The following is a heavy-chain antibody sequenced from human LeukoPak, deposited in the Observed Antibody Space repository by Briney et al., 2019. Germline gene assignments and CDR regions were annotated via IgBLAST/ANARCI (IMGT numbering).Heavy chain of an antibody. CDR2: IYYSGST. V-gene: IGHV4-39*01. CDR3: ARLSGRDGYNF. D-gene: IGHD5-24*01. CDR1: GGAISSSSYY. J-gene: IGHJ4*02. Sequence: SETLSLTCTVSGGAISSSSYYWGWIRQPPGKGLEWIGSIYYSGSTYYNPSLKSRVTISVDTSKNQFSLKLSSVTAADTAVYYCARLSGRDGYNFWGQGTLVTVSS.